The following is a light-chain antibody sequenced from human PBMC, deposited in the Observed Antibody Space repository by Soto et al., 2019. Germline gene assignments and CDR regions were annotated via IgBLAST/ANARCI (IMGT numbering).Light chain of an antibody. CDR2: AAS. V-gene: IGKV1-39*01. CDR1: QSIGSY. CDR3: QQKGT. Sequence: EIQMTHCLSSVSASVGDRVTIACRASQSIGSYLNWFQQKPGKAPNLLIYAASNLQSGVPSRFSGSGSGTEFTLTISSLQPDDFATYYCQQKGTFGQGTKVDIK. J-gene: IGKJ2*02.